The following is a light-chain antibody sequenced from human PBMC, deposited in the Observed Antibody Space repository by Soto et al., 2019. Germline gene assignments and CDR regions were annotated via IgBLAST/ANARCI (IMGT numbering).Light chain of an antibody. CDR3: QQLNSYPQT. Sequence: DIQLTQSPSFLSASVGDRVTITCRASQGISSYLAWYQQKPGKASKLLIYAASTLQSGVPSRFSGSGSGTEFTHTISSLQPEDFATYYCQQLNSYPQTFGGGSKMDIK. J-gene: IGKJ4*01. V-gene: IGKV1-9*01. CDR1: QGISSY. CDR2: AAS.